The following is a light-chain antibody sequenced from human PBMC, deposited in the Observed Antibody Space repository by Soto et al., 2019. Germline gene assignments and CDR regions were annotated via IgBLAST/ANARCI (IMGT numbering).Light chain of an antibody. V-gene: IGLV2-14*01. CDR2: DVS. CDR3: SSYTSSSTVVV. CDR1: SSDVGGYNY. Sequence: QSALTQPASVSGSPGQSITISCTGTSSDVGGYNYVSWYQQHPGKAPKLMIYDVSNRPSGVSNRFSGSKSGNTASLTISGLQAEDEADYYRSSYTSSSTVVVFGGGTKLTVL. J-gene: IGLJ2*01.